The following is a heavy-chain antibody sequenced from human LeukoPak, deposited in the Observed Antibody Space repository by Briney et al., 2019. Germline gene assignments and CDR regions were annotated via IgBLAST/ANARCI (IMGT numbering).Heavy chain of an antibody. CDR2: IYYSGST. CDR1: GGSISRYY. V-gene: IGHV4-59*01. J-gene: IGHJ4*02. Sequence: SETLSLTCTVSGGSISRYYWSWLRQPPGKGLEWIGYIYYSGSTNYNPSLKSRVTISVDTSKNQFSLKLSSVTAADTAVYYCARVLRGVAVAGFDYWGQGTLVTVSS. D-gene: IGHD6-19*01. CDR3: ARVLRGVAVAGFDY.